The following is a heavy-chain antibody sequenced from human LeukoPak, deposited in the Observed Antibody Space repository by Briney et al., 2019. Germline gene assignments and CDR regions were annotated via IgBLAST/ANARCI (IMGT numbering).Heavy chain of an antibody. D-gene: IGHD1-26*01. CDR2: INSDGSSR. CDR1: GFTFSNYW. V-gene: IGHV3-74*01. Sequence: GGSLRLSCAASGFTFSNYWMHWVRQAPGKGLVWVSRINSDGSSRNYADSVKGRSTISRDNSKNTLYLQMNSLRAEDTAVYYCARDREVYYYYYYMDVWGKGTTVTVSS. CDR3: ARDREVYYYYYYMDV. J-gene: IGHJ6*03.